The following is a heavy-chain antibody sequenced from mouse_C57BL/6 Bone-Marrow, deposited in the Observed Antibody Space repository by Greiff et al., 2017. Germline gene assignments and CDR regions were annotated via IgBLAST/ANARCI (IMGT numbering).Heavy chain of an antibody. J-gene: IGHJ1*03. D-gene: IGHD2-10*01. CDR3: ARDPYYGWYFDV. V-gene: IGHV3-6*01. CDR1: GYSITSGYY. Sequence: ESGPGLVKPSQSLSLTCSVTGYSITSGYYWNWIRQFPGNKLEWLGYISYDGSNNYNTSLKNRISITRDTSENQFFLKLNSVITEDTATYDCARDPYYGWYFDVWGTGTTVTVTA. CDR2: ISYDGSN.